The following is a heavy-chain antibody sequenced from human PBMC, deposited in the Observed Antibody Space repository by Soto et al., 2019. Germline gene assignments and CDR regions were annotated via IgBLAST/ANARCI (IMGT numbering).Heavy chain of an antibody. J-gene: IGHJ4*02. CDR1: GFTFSSYA. V-gene: IGHV3-23*01. CDR3: AKDEGLLYFDY. CDR2: ISGSGGST. Sequence: EVQLLESGGGLVQPGGSLRLSCAASGFTFSSYAMSWVRQAPGKGLEWVSAISGSGGSTYYADSVKGRFTISRDNSKNTLYLEMNSLSAEATAVYYCAKDEGLLYFDYWGQGALVTVSS.